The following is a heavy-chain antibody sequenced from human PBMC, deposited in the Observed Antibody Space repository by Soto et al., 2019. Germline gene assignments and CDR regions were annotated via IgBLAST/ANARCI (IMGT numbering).Heavy chain of an antibody. V-gene: IGHV5-10-1*01. Sequence: PGESLKISCKGSGYSFTSYWISWVRQMPGKGLEWMGRIDPSDSYTNYSPSFQGHVTISADKSISTAYLQWSSLKASDTAMYYCARRADKVESNQDFDYWGQGTLVTVSS. CDR2: IDPSDSYT. J-gene: IGHJ4*02. CDR3: ARRADKVESNQDFDY. D-gene: IGHD2-15*01. CDR1: GYSFTSYW.